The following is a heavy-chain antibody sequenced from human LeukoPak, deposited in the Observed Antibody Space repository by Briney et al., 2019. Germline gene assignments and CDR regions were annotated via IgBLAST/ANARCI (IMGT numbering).Heavy chain of an antibody. Sequence: ASVKVSCKASGYSFTSYGISGVRQAPGQGLEWMGWISAYNGNTNYAQKLQGRVTMTTDTSTSTAYMELRSLRSDDTAVYHCAYSSSWPLFDYWGQGTLVTVSS. CDR3: AYSSSWPLFDY. J-gene: IGHJ4*02. V-gene: IGHV1-18*01. CDR2: ISAYNGNT. D-gene: IGHD6-13*01. CDR1: GYSFTSYG.